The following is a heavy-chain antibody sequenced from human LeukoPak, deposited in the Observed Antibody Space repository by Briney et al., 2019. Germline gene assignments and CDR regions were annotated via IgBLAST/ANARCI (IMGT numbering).Heavy chain of an antibody. D-gene: IGHD3-3*01. CDR3: AREAYYDFWSGYSHSDY. CDR2: INPNSGGT. V-gene: IGHV1-2*02. J-gene: IGHJ4*02. Sequence: ASVKVSCKASGYTFTGYYMHWVRQAPGQGLEWMGWINPNSGGTNYAQKFQGRVTMTRDTSISTAYMELSRLRSDDTAVYYCAREAYYDFWSGYSHSDYWGQGTLVTVSS. CDR1: GYTFTGYY.